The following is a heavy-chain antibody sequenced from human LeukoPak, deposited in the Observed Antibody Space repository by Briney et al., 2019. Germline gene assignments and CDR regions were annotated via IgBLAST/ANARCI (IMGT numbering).Heavy chain of an antibody. Sequence: GESLKISCKGSGYSFTSYWIGWVRQMPGKGLEWMGIIYPGDSDTRYSPSFQGQVTISADKSITTAYLQWSSLKTSDTAIYYCATIVGATGVNWFDPWGQGTLVTVSS. CDR1: GYSFTSYW. J-gene: IGHJ5*02. CDR2: IYPGDSDT. V-gene: IGHV5-51*01. CDR3: ATIVGATGVNWFDP. D-gene: IGHD1-26*01.